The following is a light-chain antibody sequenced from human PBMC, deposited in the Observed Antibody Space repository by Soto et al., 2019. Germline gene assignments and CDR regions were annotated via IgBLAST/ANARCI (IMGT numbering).Light chain of an antibody. CDR2: DAS. J-gene: IGKJ5*01. Sequence: EIVLTQSPGTLSLSPGARAPLSCRASQTVKTRSLAWYQQKPGQAPRLLIYDASNRATGIPARFSGSGSGTDFTLTISSLQFEDFAVYYCQQYGSSPSTFGQGTRLEIK. CDR3: QQYGSSPST. V-gene: IGKV3-20*01. CDR1: QTVKTRS.